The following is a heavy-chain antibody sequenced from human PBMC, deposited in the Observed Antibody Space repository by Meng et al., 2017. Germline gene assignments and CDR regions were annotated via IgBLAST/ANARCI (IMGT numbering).Heavy chain of an antibody. D-gene: IGHD3-3*01. CDR3: TRHSHDFWSGCYSPPLWGMDV. Sequence: GGSLRLSCAASGFTFSGSAMHWVRQASGKGLEWVGRIRGKANSYATAYAASVKGRFTISRDDSKNTAYLQMNSLKTEDTAVYYCTRHSHDFWSGCYSPPLWGMDVWGQGTTVTVSS. CDR1: GFTFSGSA. V-gene: IGHV3-73*01. J-gene: IGHJ6*02. CDR2: IRGKANSYAT.